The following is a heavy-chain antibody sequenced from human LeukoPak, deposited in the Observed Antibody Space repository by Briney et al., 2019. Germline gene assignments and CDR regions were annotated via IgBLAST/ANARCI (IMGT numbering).Heavy chain of an antibody. D-gene: IGHD1-26*01. J-gene: IGHJ4*02. CDR2: ISSSSSYI. Sequence: GGSLRLSCAASGFTFSSYSMNWVRQAPGKGLEWVSSISSSSSYIYYADSVKGRFTISRDNAKNSLYLQMNSLRAEDTAVYYCAAYSGSSPVSDYWGQGTLVSVSS. CDR3: AAYSGSSPVSDY. V-gene: IGHV3-21*01. CDR1: GFTFSSYS.